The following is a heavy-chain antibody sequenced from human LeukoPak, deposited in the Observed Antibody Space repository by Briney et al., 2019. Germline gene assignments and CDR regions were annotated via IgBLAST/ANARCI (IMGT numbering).Heavy chain of an antibody. D-gene: IGHD6-19*01. Sequence: GSLRLSPAASVFTSSSYEMTSVRQPPGKGLEWVSYISSSGSTIYYADSVKGRFTISRDNAQNSLYLEMNGLRAEDTAVYACARLYSSGWYDFVYWGQGTLVTVSS. J-gene: IGHJ4*02. CDR1: VFTSSSYE. CDR2: ISSSGSTI. CDR3: ARLYSSGWYDFVY. V-gene: IGHV3-48*03.